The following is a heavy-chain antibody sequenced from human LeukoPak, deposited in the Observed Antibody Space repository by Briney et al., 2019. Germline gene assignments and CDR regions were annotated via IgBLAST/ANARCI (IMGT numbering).Heavy chain of an antibody. Sequence: GGSLRLSCAASGFTFSSYAMSWVRQAPGKGLEWVSSISSSSSYIYYADSVKGRFTISRDNAKNSLYLQMNSLRAEDTAVYYCASDILTGYSPFDYWGQGTLGNVSS. CDR3: ASDILTGYSPFDY. V-gene: IGHV3-21*01. D-gene: IGHD3-9*01. J-gene: IGHJ4*02. CDR1: GFTFSSYA. CDR2: ISSSSSYI.